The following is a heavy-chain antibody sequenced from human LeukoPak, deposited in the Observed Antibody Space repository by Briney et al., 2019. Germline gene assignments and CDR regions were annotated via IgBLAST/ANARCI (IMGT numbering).Heavy chain of an antibody. V-gene: IGHV1-2*02. J-gene: IGHJ6*02. CDR3: AIHTAMVFPYYYGMDV. CDR1: GYTFTGYY. CDR2: INPNSGGT. Sequence: ASVKVPCKASGYTFTGYYMHWVRQAPGQGLEWMGWINPNSGGTNYAQKFQGRVTMTRDTSISTAYMELSRLRSDDTAVYYCAIHTAMVFPYYYGMDVWGQGTTVTVSS. D-gene: IGHD5-18*01.